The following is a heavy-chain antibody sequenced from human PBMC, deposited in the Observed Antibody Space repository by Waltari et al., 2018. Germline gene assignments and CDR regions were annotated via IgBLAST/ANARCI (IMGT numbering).Heavy chain of an antibody. CDR2: IYHSGSN. Sequence: QVQLQESGPGLVKPSETLSLTCAVSGYSLSSGSYWGWIRQPPGKGLEWIGSIYHSGSNYYNPSLKSRVTISVDTSKNQFSLKLSSVTAADTAVYYCARDAWIQLWPRFDYWGQGTLVTVSS. D-gene: IGHD5-18*01. CDR3: ARDAWIQLWPRFDY. CDR1: GYSLSSGSY. J-gene: IGHJ4*02. V-gene: IGHV4-38-2*02.